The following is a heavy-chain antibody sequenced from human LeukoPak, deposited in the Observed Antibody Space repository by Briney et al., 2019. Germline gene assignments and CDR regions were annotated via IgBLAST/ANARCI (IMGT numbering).Heavy chain of an antibody. V-gene: IGHV1-2*02. D-gene: IGHD6-13*01. J-gene: IGHJ4*02. CDR1: GYTFTGYY. Sequence: ASVKVSCKASGYTFTGYYMHWVRQAPGQGLEWMGWINPNSGGTNYAQKFQGRVTMTRDTSISTAYMELSRLRSDDTAVYYCARAGGSSWYGFDYWGQGTLATVSS. CDR2: INPNSGGT. CDR3: ARAGGSSWYGFDY.